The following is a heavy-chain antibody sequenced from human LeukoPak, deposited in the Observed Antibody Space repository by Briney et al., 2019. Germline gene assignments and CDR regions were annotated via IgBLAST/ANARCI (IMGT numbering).Heavy chain of an antibody. CDR1: GGSISNNNYY. J-gene: IGHJ5*02. D-gene: IGHD3-10*01. CDR2: MYYSGST. CDR3: ARRRFGDPGADP. Sequence: PSETLSLTCTVSGGSISNNNYYWGWIRQPPGKGLEWIGTMYYSGSTYYNPSLKSRVTISVDTSKNQFSLKLSSVTAADTAVYYCARRRFGDPGADPWGQGTLVTVSS. V-gene: IGHV4-39*01.